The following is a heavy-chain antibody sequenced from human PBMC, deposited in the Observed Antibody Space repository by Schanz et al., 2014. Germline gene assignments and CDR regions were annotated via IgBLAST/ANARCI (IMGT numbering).Heavy chain of an antibody. CDR2: IYYSGST. V-gene: IGHV4-59*01. CDR3: ARDVGHYGMDV. CDR1: GGSISTYY. J-gene: IGHJ6*02. Sequence: QVQLQESGPGLVKPSETLSLTCAVSGGSISTYYWHWIRQPPGKGLEWIGYIYYSGSTKYNPSLKSRVTISVDTSKNQFSLKLSSVTAADTAVYYCARDVGHYGMDVWGQGTTVTVSS.